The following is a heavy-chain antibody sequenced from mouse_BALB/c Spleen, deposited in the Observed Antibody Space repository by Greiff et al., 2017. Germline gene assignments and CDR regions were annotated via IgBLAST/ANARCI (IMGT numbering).Heavy chain of an antibody. Sequence: VQLQQPGAELVRPGASVKLSCKASGYTFTSYWINWVKQRPGQGLEWIGNIYPSDSYTNYNQKFKDKATLTVDKSSSTAYMQLSSPTSEDSAVYYCTRSGYGNFDYWGQGTTLTVSS. J-gene: IGHJ2*01. CDR1: GYTFTSYW. V-gene: IGHV1-69*02. CDR3: TRSGYGNFDY. CDR2: IYPSDSYT. D-gene: IGHD2-1*01.